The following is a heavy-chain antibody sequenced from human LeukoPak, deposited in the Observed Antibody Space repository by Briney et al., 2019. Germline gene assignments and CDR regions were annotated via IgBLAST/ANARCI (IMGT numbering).Heavy chain of an antibody. CDR1: GGSISSSNYY. J-gene: IGHJ4*02. D-gene: IGHD6-13*01. Sequence: SETLSLTCTVSGGSISSSNYYWSWIRQPPGKGLECIGYVHYSGRTNYNPSLKSRVTIAVDTSKNQFSLKLTAVTAADTAMYYCARREAAAGTFDYWGQGTLVTVSS. CDR3: ARREAAAGTFDY. CDR2: VHYSGRT. V-gene: IGHV4-61*05.